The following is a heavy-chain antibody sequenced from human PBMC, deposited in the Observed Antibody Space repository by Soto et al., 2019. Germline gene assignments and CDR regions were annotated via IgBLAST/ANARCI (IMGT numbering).Heavy chain of an antibody. D-gene: IGHD6-19*01. CDR3: ARGGYSNGWYYYDY. J-gene: IGHJ4*02. Sequence: QVQLVESGGGVVQPGMSLSLSCAASGFTFSDYAMDWVRQAPGKGLEWVALTSHDERKISYADSVKARFTISRGNSGKTLCLQMYSMSAEDTAVYYCARGGYSNGWYYYDYWGQGTLVTVSS. CDR2: TSHDERKI. CDR1: GFTFSDYA. V-gene: IGHV3-33*01.